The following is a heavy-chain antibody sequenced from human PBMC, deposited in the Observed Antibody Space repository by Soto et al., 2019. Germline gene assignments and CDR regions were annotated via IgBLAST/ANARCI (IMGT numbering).Heavy chain of an antibody. D-gene: IGHD3-22*01. Sequence: PGESLKISCQGSGYSFTSYWIGWVRQMPGKGLEWMGIIYPDDSDTRYNPSFQGQVTISADKSISTAYLQWSSLKASDTAMYYCARHFTSGYYVFDYWGQGTLVTVSS. CDR3: ARHFTSGYYVFDY. V-gene: IGHV5-51*01. J-gene: IGHJ4*02. CDR2: IYPDDSDT. CDR1: GYSFTSYW.